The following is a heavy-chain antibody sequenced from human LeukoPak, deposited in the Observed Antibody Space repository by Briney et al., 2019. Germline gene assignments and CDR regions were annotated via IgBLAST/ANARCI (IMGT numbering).Heavy chain of an antibody. CDR2: ISWNSGSI. V-gene: IGHV3-9*01. CDR3: TRGGYSSSWYPPFEY. Sequence: PGRSLRLSCAASGFTFDDYAMHWVRQAPGKGLEWVSGISWNSGSIGYADSVKGRFTISRDNADHTVFLQLTSLRAEDTAVYYCTRGGYSSSWYPPFEYWGQGTQVTVSS. J-gene: IGHJ4*02. D-gene: IGHD6-13*01. CDR1: GFTFDDYA.